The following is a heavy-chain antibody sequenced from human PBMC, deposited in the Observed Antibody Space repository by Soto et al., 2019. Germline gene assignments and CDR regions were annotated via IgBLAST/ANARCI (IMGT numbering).Heavy chain of an antibody. CDR1: GGSISSGGYS. Sequence: PSETRSLTCAVSGGSISSGGYSWSWIRQPPGKGLEWIGYIYHSGSTYYNPSLKSRVTISVDRSKNQFSLKLSSVTAADTAVYYCARVRRFYCSGGSCYSYYYYYGMDVWGQGTTVTAP. J-gene: IGHJ6*02. CDR3: ARVRRFYCSGGSCYSYYYYYGMDV. CDR2: IYHSGST. V-gene: IGHV4-30-2*01. D-gene: IGHD2-15*01.